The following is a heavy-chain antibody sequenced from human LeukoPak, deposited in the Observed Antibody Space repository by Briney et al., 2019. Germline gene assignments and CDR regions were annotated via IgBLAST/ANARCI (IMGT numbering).Heavy chain of an antibody. D-gene: IGHD1-7*01. CDR2: IYPGDSDA. CDR1: GYRFTDYW. V-gene: IGHV5-51*01. J-gene: IGHJ6*02. CDR3: ARGAAGTIPDYYYFGMDV. Sequence: GESLKISCKGSGYRFTDYWIGWVRQMPGKGLEWMGIIYPGDSDARYSPSFQGQVTISADKSINTAHLQWSSLKASDTAMYYCARGAAGTIPDYYYFGMDVWGQGTTVTVSS.